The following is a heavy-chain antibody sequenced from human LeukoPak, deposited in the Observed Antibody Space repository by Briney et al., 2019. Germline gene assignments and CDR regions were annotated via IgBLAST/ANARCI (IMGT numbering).Heavy chain of an antibody. V-gene: IGHV3-21*01. D-gene: IGHD5-24*01. Sequence: GGSLRLSCAASGFTFSSYSMNWVRQAPGKGLEWVSSISSSSSYIYYADSVKGRFTISRDNAKNSLYLQMNSLRAEDTAVYYCERKRDGYNSEYYFDYWGQGTLVTVSS. J-gene: IGHJ4*02. CDR2: ISSSSSYI. CDR3: ERKRDGYNSEYYFDY. CDR1: GFTFSSYS.